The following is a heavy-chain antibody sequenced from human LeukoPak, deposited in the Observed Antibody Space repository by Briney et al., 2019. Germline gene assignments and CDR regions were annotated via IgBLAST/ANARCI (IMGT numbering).Heavy chain of an antibody. CDR2: ISGSGGST. J-gene: IGHJ4*02. Sequence: GRSLRPARAASGFTVSSYAMSWVRQAPGKRLEWVSAISGSGGSTYYAHSVKGRFTISRDNSKNTLYLQMNSLRAEDTAVYYCAKLSSGSGSRAPFDYWGQGTLVTVSS. CDR1: GFTVSSYA. CDR3: AKLSSGSGSRAPFDY. V-gene: IGHV3-23*01. D-gene: IGHD3-10*02.